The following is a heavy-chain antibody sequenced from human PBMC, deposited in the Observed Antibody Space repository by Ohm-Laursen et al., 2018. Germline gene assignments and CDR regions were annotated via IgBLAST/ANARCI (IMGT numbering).Heavy chain of an antibody. CDR1: GFTVSTNY. CDR3: ASRFGDYSAAFDY. Sequence: SLRLSCAASGFTVSTNYISWVRQAPGKGLEWVSVIYSGGSTYYADSVKGRFTISRDNSQNTLYLQMNSLRAEDTAVYYCASRFGDYSAAFDYWGQGTLVTVSS. J-gene: IGHJ4*02. CDR2: IYSGGST. V-gene: IGHV3-66*01. D-gene: IGHD4-17*01.